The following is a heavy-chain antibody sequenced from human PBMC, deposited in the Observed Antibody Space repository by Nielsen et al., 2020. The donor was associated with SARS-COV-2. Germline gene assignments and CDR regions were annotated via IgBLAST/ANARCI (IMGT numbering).Heavy chain of an antibody. CDR3: ARGKYSSGWYVDY. CDR1: GGSISSYY. CDR2: IYYSGST. V-gene: IGHV4-59*01. J-gene: IGHJ4*02. D-gene: IGHD6-19*01. Sequence: ETLSLTCTVSGGSISSYYWSWIRQPPGKGLEWIGYIYYSGSTNYNPSLKSRVTISVDTSKNQFSLKLSSVTAADTAVYYCARGKYSSGWYVDYWGQGTLVTVSS.